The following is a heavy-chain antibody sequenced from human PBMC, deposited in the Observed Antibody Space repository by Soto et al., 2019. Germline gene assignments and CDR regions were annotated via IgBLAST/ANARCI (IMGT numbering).Heavy chain of an antibody. Sequence: PSETLSLTCTVSGGSISSSSYYWGWIRQPPGKGLDWIGSIYYSGSTYYNPSLKSRVTISVDTSKNQFSLKLSSVTAADTAVYYCARRRSSSWYVMDYYYYYGMDVWGQGTTVTVS. V-gene: IGHV4-39*01. J-gene: IGHJ6*02. CDR2: IYYSGST. CDR3: ARRRSSSWYVMDYYYYYGMDV. D-gene: IGHD6-13*01. CDR1: GGSISSSSYY.